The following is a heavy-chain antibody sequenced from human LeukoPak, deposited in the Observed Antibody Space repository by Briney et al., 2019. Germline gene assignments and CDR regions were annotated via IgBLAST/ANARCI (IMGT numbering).Heavy chain of an antibody. D-gene: IGHD2-15*01. J-gene: IGHJ4*02. CDR3: ARDGGLHTNFDY. Sequence: GGSLRLSCAASGFSFRNYWMGWVRQAPGKGLEWVANTKPDGSAEYYADSVRGRFTASRDNANNLLYLQMSRLRAEDTAVYYCARDGGLHTNFDYWGQGTLLTVSS. CDR2: TKPDGSAE. V-gene: IGHV3-7*01. CDR1: GFSFRNYW.